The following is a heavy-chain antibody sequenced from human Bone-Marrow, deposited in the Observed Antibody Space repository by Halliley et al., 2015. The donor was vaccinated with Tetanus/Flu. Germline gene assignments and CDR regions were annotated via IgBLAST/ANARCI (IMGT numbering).Heavy chain of an antibody. CDR1: GGTFSSFA. D-gene: IGHD2-15*01. V-gene: IGHV1-69*01. CDR3: ARVRTFCSGGTCYTAIPASEY. CDR2: IIPAFGKA. J-gene: IGHJ4*02. Sequence: QLVQSGAEVKKPGSSVKVSCKASGGTFSSFAMSWVRQAPGQGLEWMGGIIPAFGKANYAQKFRGRVTITADESTSTAYMDLSSLRSEDTAVYYCARVRTFCSGGTCYTAIPASEYWGQGTLVTVSS.